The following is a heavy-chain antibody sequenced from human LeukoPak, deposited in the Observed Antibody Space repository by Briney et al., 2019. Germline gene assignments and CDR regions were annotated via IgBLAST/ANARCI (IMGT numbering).Heavy chain of an antibody. CDR1: GGSISSGSYY. J-gene: IGHJ4*02. CDR2: IYTSGST. Sequence: SQTLSLTCTVSGGSISSGSYYWSWIRQPAGKGLEWIGRIYTSGSTNYNPSLKSRVTTSVDTSKNQFSLKLSSVTAADTAVYYCARVPGIAVAGTGQFDYWGQGTLVTVSS. D-gene: IGHD6-19*01. CDR3: ARVPGIAVAGTGQFDY. V-gene: IGHV4-61*02.